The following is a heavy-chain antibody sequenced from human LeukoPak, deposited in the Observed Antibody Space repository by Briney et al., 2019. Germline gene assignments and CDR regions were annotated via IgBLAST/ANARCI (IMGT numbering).Heavy chain of an antibody. Sequence: PSETLSLTCAVSGYSICSGYYWGWIRQPPGKGLEWIGSIYHSGSTYYNPSLKSRVTISVDTSKNQFSLKLSSVTAADTAVYYCARHGSPELRYFDWLIYTGDYWGQGTLVTVSS. CDR1: GYSICSGYY. CDR3: ARHGSPELRYFDWLIYTGDY. V-gene: IGHV4-38-2*01. D-gene: IGHD3-9*01. J-gene: IGHJ4*02. CDR2: IYHSGST.